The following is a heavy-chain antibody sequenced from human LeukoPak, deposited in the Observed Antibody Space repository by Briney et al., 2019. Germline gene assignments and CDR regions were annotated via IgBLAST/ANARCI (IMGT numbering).Heavy chain of an antibody. V-gene: IGHV3-30*04. J-gene: IGHJ4*02. Sequence: GGSLRLSCAASGFTFSSYAMHWVRQAPGKGLEWVAVISYDGSNKYYADSVKGRFTISRDNSKNTLYLQMNSLRAEDTAVYYCAKISHGSGSYTSKRAPYYFDYWGQGTLVTVSS. CDR3: AKISHGSGSYTSKRAPYYFDY. CDR1: GFTFSSYA. CDR2: ISYDGSNK. D-gene: IGHD3-10*01.